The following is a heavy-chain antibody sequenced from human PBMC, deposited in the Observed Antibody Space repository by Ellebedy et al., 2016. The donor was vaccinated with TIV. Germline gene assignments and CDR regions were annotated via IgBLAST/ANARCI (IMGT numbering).Heavy chain of an antibody. V-gene: IGHV3-21*01. CDR1: GFTFSSYS. CDR2: ISSTSSYI. J-gene: IGHJ4*02. D-gene: IGHD2-2*01. CDR3: ARDFQLLY. Sequence: GGSLRLXXAASGFTFSSYSMSWVRQAPGKGLEWVSSISSTSSYIYYSDSVKGRFTISRDNAKNSLYLQMNSLRAEDTAVYYCARDFQLLYWGQGTLVTVSS.